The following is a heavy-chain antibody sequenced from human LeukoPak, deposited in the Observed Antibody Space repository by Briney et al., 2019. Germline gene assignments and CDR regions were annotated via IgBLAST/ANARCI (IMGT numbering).Heavy chain of an antibody. CDR3: ARGRIQLWLDFDY. Sequence: ASVKVSCKASGYTFTSYYMHWVRQAPGQGLEWMGIINPSGGSTSYAQKFQGRVTMTRDTSTSTVYMELSSVTAADTAVYYCARGRIQLWLDFDYWGQGTLVTVSS. CDR1: GYTFTSYY. CDR2: INPSGGST. J-gene: IGHJ4*02. V-gene: IGHV1-46*01. D-gene: IGHD5-18*01.